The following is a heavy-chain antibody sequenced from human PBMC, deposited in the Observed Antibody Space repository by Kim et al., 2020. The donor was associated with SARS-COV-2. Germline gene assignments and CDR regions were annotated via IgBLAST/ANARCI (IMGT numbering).Heavy chain of an antibody. CDR2: ISAYNGNT. V-gene: IGHV1-18*01. J-gene: IGHJ6*02. Sequence: ASVKVSCKASGYTFTSYGISWVRQAPGQGLEWMGWISAYNGNTNYAQKLQGRVTMTTDTSTSTAYMELRSLRSDDTAVYYCAREYGPGRYYNFHYYYGMDIWGQGTTVTVSS. CDR1: GYTFTSYG. CDR3: AREYGPGRYYNFHYYYGMDI. D-gene: IGHD3-10*01.